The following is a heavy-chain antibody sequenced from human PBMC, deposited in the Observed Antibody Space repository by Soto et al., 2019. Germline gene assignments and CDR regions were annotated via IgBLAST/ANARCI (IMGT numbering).Heavy chain of an antibody. V-gene: IGHV3-7*01. J-gene: IGHJ1*01. Sequence: GGSLRFSCAASGFTFSNYWMSWVRQAPGKGLEWVANIKQDGSEKYYVDSVKGRFTISRDNAKNSLYLQMNSLGAEDTAVYFCASGLWTFQHWGQGTLVTVSS. D-gene: IGHD3-10*01. CDR1: GFTFSNYW. CDR3: ASGLWTFQH. CDR2: IKQDGSEK.